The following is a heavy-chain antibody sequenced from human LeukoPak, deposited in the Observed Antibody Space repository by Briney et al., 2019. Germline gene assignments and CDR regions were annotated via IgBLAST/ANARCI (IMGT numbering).Heavy chain of an antibody. CDR2: INIDGNVI. CDR3: ARGRGPYGWFDP. CDR1: GFTVSGYW. D-gene: IGHD3-10*01. J-gene: IGHJ5*02. Sequence: PGESLRLSCAASGFTVSGYWMHWVRKAPGEGLMWVSRINIDGNVINYADSVRGRFTLSKDNAKNTVYLQLTGLRAEDTAVYYCARGRGPYGWFDPWGQGTQVIVSP. V-gene: IGHV3-74*01.